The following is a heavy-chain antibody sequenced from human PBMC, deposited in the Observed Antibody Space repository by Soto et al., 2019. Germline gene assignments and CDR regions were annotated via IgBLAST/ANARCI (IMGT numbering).Heavy chain of an antibody. J-gene: IGHJ4*02. CDR3: AKAQGFDY. Sequence: GGSLRLSCAASGFTFSSYGMHWVRQAPGRGLEWVAVISYDGSNKYYADSVKGRFTISRDNSKNTLYLQMNSLRAEDTAVYYCAKAQGFDYWGQGTLVTVSS. CDR2: ISYDGSNK. V-gene: IGHV3-30*18. CDR1: GFTFSSYG.